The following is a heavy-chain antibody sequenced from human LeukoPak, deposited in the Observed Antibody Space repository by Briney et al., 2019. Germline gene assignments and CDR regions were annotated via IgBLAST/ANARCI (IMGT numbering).Heavy chain of an antibody. CDR2: IYYSGST. CDR3: ARRVRSGDIPAAIDDYYYYMDV. Sequence: PSPSLSLTCTVAGGSISSYYWGWSRQPPGKWLGWIVYIYYSGSTNYYHSIKKHITIPVHPSKPQFPLKMSPVTAADTAVYYCARRVRSGDIPAAIDDYYYYMDVWGKGTTVTVSS. J-gene: IGHJ6*03. CDR1: GGSISSYY. V-gene: IGHV4-59*08. D-gene: IGHD2-2*01.